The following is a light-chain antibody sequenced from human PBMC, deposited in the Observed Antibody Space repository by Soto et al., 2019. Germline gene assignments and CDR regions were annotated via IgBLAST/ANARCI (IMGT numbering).Light chain of an antibody. J-gene: IGLJ3*02. Sequence: QSVLTQPPSVSGAPGQSVTISCTGSSSNIGAGYDGHWYQQLPGTAPKLLIYRNSNRPSGVPDRFSGSKSGTSASLAITGLQAEDEADYYCQSYDSSLSSWVFGGGTKLTVL. CDR3: QSYDSSLSSWV. CDR1: SSNIGAGYD. V-gene: IGLV1-40*01. CDR2: RNS.